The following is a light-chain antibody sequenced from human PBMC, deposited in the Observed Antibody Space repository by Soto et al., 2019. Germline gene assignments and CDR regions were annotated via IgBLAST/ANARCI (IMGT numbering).Light chain of an antibody. V-gene: IGKV3-11*01. CDR2: DAS. CDR3: QQRDNWPRT. J-gene: IGKJ2*01. CDR1: QGVRSF. Sequence: EIVLTQSPATLSLSPGERATLSCRASQGVRSFLAWYQQKPGQTPRLLISDASNRATGVPARFSGSGSGTDFTPTISSLEPEDFAVYFCQQRDNWPRTVGQGTGVEIK.